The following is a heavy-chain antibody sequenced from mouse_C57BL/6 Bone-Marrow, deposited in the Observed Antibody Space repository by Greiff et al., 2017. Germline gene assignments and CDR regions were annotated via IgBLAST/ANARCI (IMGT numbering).Heavy chain of an antibody. J-gene: IGHJ3*01. CDR2: IDPSDSYT. V-gene: IGHV1-50*01. CDR3: ARGPWFAY. Sequence: VQLQQSGAELVKPGASVKLSCKASGYTFTSYWMQSVKQRPGQGLEWIGEIDPSDSYTNYNQKFKGKATLTVDTSSSTAYMQLSSLTSEDSAVYYCARGPWFAYWGQGTLVTVSA. CDR1: GYTFTSYW.